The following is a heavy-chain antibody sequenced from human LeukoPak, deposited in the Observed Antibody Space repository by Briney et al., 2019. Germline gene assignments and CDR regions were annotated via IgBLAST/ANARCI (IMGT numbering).Heavy chain of an antibody. CDR3: AKDDFYGDYFDY. CDR1: GFTFSSYA. Sequence: GGSLRLSCAASGFTFSSYAMSWVRQAPGKGLEWVSAISGSGGSTYYADSVKGRFTISRDNSKNPLYLQMNSLRAEDTAVYYCAKDDFYGDYFDYWGQGTLVTVSS. CDR2: ISGSGGST. D-gene: IGHD4-17*01. V-gene: IGHV3-23*01. J-gene: IGHJ4*02.